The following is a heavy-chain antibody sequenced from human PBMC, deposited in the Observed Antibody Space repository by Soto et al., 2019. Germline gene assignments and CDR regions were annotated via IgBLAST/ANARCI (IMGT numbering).Heavy chain of an antibody. D-gene: IGHD3-16*02. CDR2: ISHTGST. J-gene: IGHJ4*02. CDR1: GGSITIGNSYS. Sequence: SETLSLTCAVSGGSITIGNSYSWSWIRQPPGKGLEWIGSISHTGSTYYNPSLKSRLTMSVDMSKNQFSLRLTSVTAADTAVYYCASRYLYWGQGLLVTVSS. CDR3: ASRYLY. V-gene: IGHV4-30-2*05.